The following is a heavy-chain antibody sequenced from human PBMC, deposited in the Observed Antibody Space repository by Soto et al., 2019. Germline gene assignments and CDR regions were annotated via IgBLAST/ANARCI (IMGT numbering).Heavy chain of an antibody. CDR1: GFTFSSYA. CDR2: ISGSGGST. CDR3: AKDTSRAAAGILDY. V-gene: IGHV3-23*01. Sequence: EVQLLGSGGGLVQPGGSLRLDCAAPGFTFSSYALSWVRQAPVKGLEGVSAISGSGGSTYYADSVKGRFTISRENTKNTLYLQMNSLRAEDTAVYYCAKDTSRAAAGILDYWGQGTLVTVSS. J-gene: IGHJ4*02. D-gene: IGHD6-13*01.